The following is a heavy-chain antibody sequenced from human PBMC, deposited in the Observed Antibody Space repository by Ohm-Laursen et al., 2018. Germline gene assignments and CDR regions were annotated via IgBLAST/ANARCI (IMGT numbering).Heavy chain of an antibody. Sequence: SLRLSCSASGFTFSNYWMSWVRQAPGKGLEWVANIKQDGSEKYYVDSVKGRFTISRDNTKNSLYLQMNSLRAEDTAVYFCARDRIVYDSSGYSENWGQGTLVTVSS. CDR3: ARDRIVYDSSGYSEN. CDR2: IKQDGSEK. V-gene: IGHV3-7*01. D-gene: IGHD3-22*01. J-gene: IGHJ4*02. CDR1: GFTFSNYW.